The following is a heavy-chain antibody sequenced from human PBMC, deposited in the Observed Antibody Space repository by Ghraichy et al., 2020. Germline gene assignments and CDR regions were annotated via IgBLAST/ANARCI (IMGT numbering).Heavy chain of an antibody. V-gene: IGHV3-48*02. CDR1: GFTFSSYS. D-gene: IGHD3-22*01. J-gene: IGHJ4*02. CDR2: ISSSSSTI. Sequence: GGSLRLSCAASGFTFSSYSMNWVRQAPGKGLEWVSYISSSSSTIYYADSVKGRFTISRDNAKNSLYLQMNSLRDEDTAVYYCARETGTYYYDSSGYTYFDYWGQGTLVTVSS. CDR3: ARETGTYYYDSSGYTYFDY.